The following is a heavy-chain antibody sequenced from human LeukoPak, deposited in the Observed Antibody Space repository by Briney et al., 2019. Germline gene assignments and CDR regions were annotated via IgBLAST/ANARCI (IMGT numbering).Heavy chain of an antibody. V-gene: IGHV3-53*01. CDR2: LYSDGTT. Sequence: PGGSLRLSCAASGFSVTSNYMSWVRQAPGKGLEWVSVLYSDGTTYYVDSVKGRFTISSDNSKNILYLQMNSLTAEDTAVYYCASLDWNLDYWGQGTLVAVSS. J-gene: IGHJ4*02. D-gene: IGHD1-1*01. CDR3: ASLDWNLDY. CDR1: GFSVTSNY.